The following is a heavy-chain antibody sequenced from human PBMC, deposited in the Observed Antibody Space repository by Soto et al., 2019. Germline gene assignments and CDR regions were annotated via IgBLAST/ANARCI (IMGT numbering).Heavy chain of an antibody. D-gene: IGHD6-13*01. Sequence: GGSVRLSCAASGFTFTGDGMHWVRQAPGKGLEWVALIWYDGNNKYYADPVKGRFTIPRDSSKNTLYLQMNSLRVEDTAVYYCARGFSSTWYFAFDIWGQGTMVTVSS. CDR2: IWYDGNNK. CDR1: GFTFTGDG. V-gene: IGHV3-33*01. CDR3: ARGFSSTWYFAFDI. J-gene: IGHJ3*02.